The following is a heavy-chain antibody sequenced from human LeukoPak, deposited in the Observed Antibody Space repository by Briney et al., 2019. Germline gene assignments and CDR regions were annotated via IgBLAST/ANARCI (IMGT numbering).Heavy chain of an antibody. CDR3: ARDSAGNDY. CDR1: GFTFSTYW. CDR2: IKRDGSEK. V-gene: IGHV3-7*01. J-gene: IGHJ4*02. Sequence: GGSLRLSCAASGFTFSTYWMSWVHQASGKGLEWVANIKRDGSEKYYVDSVKGRFTISRDNAKNSLYLQMNSLRAEDTAMYYCARDSAGNDYWGQGTLVTVSS. D-gene: IGHD6-13*01.